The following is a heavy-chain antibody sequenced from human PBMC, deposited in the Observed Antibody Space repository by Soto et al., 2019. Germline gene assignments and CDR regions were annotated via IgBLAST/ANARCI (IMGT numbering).Heavy chain of an antibody. CDR2: INHSGST. D-gene: IGHD6-19*01. J-gene: IGHJ6*02. Sequence: SETLSLTCAVYGGSFSSYYWSGIRKPLGKGLEWIGEINHSGSTNYNTSFKSRVTRSVDTSKNQFSLKLSSVTAADTAVYYCARGQGSGWYGGSAYYYGMDVWGQRTTVTVS. CDR3: ARGQGSGWYGGSAYYYGMDV. V-gene: IGHV4-34*01. CDR1: GGSFSSYY.